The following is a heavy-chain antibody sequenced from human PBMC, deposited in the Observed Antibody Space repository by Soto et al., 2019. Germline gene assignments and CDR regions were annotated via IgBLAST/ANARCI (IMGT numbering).Heavy chain of an antibody. CDR3: ATDYGGNSAHDAFDI. Sequence: ASVKVSCKASGYTFTGYYMHWVRQAPGQGLEWMGWINPNSGGTSYAQKFQGWVTMTRDTSISTAYMELSRLRSDDTAVYYCATDYGGNSAHDAFDIWGQGTMVTVSS. J-gene: IGHJ3*02. D-gene: IGHD4-17*01. CDR2: INPNSGGT. V-gene: IGHV1-2*04. CDR1: GYTFTGYY.